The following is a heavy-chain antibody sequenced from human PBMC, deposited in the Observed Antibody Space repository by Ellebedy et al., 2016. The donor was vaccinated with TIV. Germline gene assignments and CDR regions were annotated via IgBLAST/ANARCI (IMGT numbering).Heavy chain of an antibody. Sequence: GESLKISXKASGYIFTSYWITWVRLMPGKGLEWMGRIDPSDSYTDYSPSFQGHVTISAVKSINTAYLQVSSLKASDTGMYYCARRGRSGTYGMINAFDIWGQGTMVTVSS. V-gene: IGHV5-10-1*01. CDR1: GYIFTSYW. D-gene: IGHD3-10*01. J-gene: IGHJ3*02. CDR2: IDPSDSYT. CDR3: ARRGRSGTYGMINAFDI.